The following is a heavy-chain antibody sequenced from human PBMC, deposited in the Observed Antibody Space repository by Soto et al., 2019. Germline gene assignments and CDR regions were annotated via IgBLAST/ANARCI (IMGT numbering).Heavy chain of an antibody. J-gene: IGHJ4*02. CDR1: GFTFSSYA. CDR2: ISGSGGST. Sequence: GGSLRLSCAASGFTFSSYAMSWVRQAPGKGLEWVSAISGSGGSTYYADSVKGRFTISRDNSKNTLYPQMNSLRAEDTAVYYCARKVYYYDSSGYYPFDHWGQGTLVTVSS. CDR3: ARKVYYYDSSGYYPFDH. V-gene: IGHV3-23*01. D-gene: IGHD3-22*01.